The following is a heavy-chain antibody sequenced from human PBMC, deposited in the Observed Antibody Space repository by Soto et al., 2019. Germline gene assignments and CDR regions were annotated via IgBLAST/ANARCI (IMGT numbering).Heavy chain of an antibody. CDR1: GFTFSSYG. D-gene: IGHD3-22*01. V-gene: IGHV3-30*03. CDR3: ATGSGSIVVVPGYFDY. Sequence: GGSLRLSCAASGFTFSSYGMHWVRQAPGKGLEWVAVISYDGSNKYYADSVKGRFTISRDNSKNTLYLQMNSLRAEDTAVYYCATGSGSIVVVPGYFDYWGQGTLVTVSS. J-gene: IGHJ4*02. CDR2: ISYDGSNK.